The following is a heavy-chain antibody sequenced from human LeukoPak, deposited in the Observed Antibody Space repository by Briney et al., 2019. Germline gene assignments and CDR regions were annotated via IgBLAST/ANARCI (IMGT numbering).Heavy chain of an antibody. Sequence: SETLSLTCTVSGGSISSYYWSWIRQPPGKGLEWIGYIYTSGSTNYNPSLKSRVTISVDTSKNQFSLKLSSVTAADTAVYYCARHSVDTAMAFNYWGQGTLVTVSS. V-gene: IGHV4-4*09. CDR3: ARHSVDTAMAFNY. CDR1: GGSISSYY. D-gene: IGHD5-18*01. J-gene: IGHJ4*02. CDR2: IYTSGST.